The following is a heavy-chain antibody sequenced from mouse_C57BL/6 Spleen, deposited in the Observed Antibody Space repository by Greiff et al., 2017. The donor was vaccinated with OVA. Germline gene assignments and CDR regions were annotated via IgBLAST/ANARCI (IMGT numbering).Heavy chain of an antibody. J-gene: IGHJ1*03. CDR3: AITTVVAEDFDV. D-gene: IGHD1-1*01. V-gene: IGHV1-55*01. CDR1: GYTFTSYW. Sequence: QVQLQQSGAELVKPGASVKMSCKASGYTFTSYWITWVKQRPGQGLEWIGDIYPGSGSTNYNEKFKSKATLTVDTSSSTAYMQLSSLTSEDSAVYYCAITTVVAEDFDVWGTGTTVTVSS. CDR2: IYPGSGST.